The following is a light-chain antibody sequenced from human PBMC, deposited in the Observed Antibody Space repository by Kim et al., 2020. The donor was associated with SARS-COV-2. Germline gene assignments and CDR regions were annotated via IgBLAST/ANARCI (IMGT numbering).Light chain of an antibody. CDR2: DNN. CDR3: GTWDSSLSVRV. V-gene: IGLV1-51*01. J-gene: IGLJ3*02. Sequence: GQKVTISCSGSCSNIGNNYVSWYQQLPGTAPKLLIYDNNKRPSGIPDRFSGSKSGTSATLGITGLQTGDEADYYCGTWDSSLSVRVFGGGTQLTVL. CDR1: CSNIGNNY.